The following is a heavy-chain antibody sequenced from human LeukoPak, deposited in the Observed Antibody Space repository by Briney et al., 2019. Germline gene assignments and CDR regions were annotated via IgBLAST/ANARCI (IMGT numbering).Heavy chain of an antibody. CDR2: ISSSSSI. J-gene: IGHJ6*03. V-gene: IGHV3-21*01. CDR3: ARGIVVVPAALFTDYMDV. Sequence: GRSLRLSSAASGFTFTTYSMNSVRQAPGKGLEWVSSISSSSSIYYADSVKGRFTISKDNAKNSLYLQMNSLRAEDTAVYYCARGIVVVPAALFTDYMDVWGKGTTVTVSS. CDR1: GFTFTTYS. D-gene: IGHD2-2*01.